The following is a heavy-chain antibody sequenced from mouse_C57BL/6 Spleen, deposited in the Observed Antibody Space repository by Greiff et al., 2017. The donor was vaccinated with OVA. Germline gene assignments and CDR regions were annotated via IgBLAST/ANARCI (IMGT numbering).Heavy chain of an antibody. CDR3: ARDGYSYAMDY. V-gene: IGHV3-6*01. CDR2: ISYDGSN. J-gene: IGHJ4*01. D-gene: IGHD2-3*01. Sequence: EVKLMESGPGLVKPSAFLSLTCSVTGPRLPLCSYWNWIRQFPGNKLEWMGYISYDGSNNYNPSLKNRISITRDTSKNQFFLKLNSVTTEDTATYYCARDGYSYAMDYWGQGTSVTVSS. CDR1: GPRLPLCSY.